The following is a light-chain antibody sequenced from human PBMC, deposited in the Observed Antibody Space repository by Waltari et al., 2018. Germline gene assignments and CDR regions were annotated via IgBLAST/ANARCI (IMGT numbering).Light chain of an antibody. CDR3: AAWDDSLNGWV. CDR1: SSNIGSNT. CDR2: RNT. V-gene: IGLV1-44*01. Sequence: QSVLTQPPSASGTPGQRVTISCSGSSSNIGSNTVNWYKQLPGTAPKLLIYRNTPRPSGVPDRFSGSKSGTAASLAIVGLQSEDEADYYCAAWDDSLNGWVFGGGTKLTVL. J-gene: IGLJ3*02.